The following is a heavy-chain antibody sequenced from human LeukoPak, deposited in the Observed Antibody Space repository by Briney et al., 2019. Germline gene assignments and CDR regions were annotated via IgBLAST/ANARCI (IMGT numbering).Heavy chain of an antibody. V-gene: IGHV3-48*02. Sequence: PGGSLRLSCAASGFTFSSYSMNWVRQAPGKGLEWVSYISSSSSTIYYADSVKGRFTISRDNAKNSLYLQMNSLRDEDTAVYYCAKLTVGARTTVTTGSFDYWGQGTLVTVSS. D-gene: IGHD4-17*01. CDR1: GFTFSSYS. CDR3: AKLTVGARTTVTTGSFDY. J-gene: IGHJ4*02. CDR2: ISSSSSTI.